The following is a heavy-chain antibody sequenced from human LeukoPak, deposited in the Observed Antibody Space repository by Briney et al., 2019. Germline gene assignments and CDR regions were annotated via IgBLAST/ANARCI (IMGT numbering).Heavy chain of an antibody. J-gene: IGHJ4*02. V-gene: IGHV3-33*06. CDR1: GSTFSSYG. CDR2: IWYDGSNK. D-gene: IGHD1-26*01. CDR3: AKDLPRVGATSWRGAGDY. Sequence: GGSLRLSCAASGSTFSSYGMHWVRQAPGKGLEWVAVIWYDGSNKYYADSVKGRFTISRDNSKNTLYLQMNSLRAEDTAVYYCAKDLPRVGATSWRGAGDYWGQGTLVTVSS.